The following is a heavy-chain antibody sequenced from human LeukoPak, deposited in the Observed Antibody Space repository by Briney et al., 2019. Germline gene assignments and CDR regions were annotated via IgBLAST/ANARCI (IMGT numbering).Heavy chain of an antibody. V-gene: IGHV3-30*02. D-gene: IGHD2-2*01. Sequence: GGALRLSCVASGFTFSSYGMHWVRQAPGKGLEWVAFIRYDGSNKYYADSVKGRFTISRDNSKNTLYLQMNSLRAEDTAVYYCAKDSLYCSSTSCYQQGFDYWGQGTLVTVSS. CDR2: IRYDGSNK. J-gene: IGHJ4*02. CDR1: GFTFSSYG. CDR3: AKDSLYCSSTSCYQQGFDY.